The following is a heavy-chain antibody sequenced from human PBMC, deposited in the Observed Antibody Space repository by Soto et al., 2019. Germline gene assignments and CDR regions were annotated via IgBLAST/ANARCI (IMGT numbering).Heavy chain of an antibody. Sequence: VGSLRLSCTASGFDFGDYYMSWIRQAPGKGLEWVSYIDSDDGTTYYTDSVKGRFTISRDNAKNSLYLQMNSLRVEDTALYYCVRPYYTSSWFPFDRWGQGTLVTVSS. CDR1: GFDFGDYY. CDR2: IDSDDGTT. D-gene: IGHD3-3*01. CDR3: VRPYYTSSWFPFDR. J-gene: IGHJ4*02. V-gene: IGHV3-11*01.